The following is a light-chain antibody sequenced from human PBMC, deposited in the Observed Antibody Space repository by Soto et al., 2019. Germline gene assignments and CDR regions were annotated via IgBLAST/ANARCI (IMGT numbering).Light chain of an antibody. CDR3: VSYAGSNNWV. Sequence: QSVLTQPPSASGSPGQSVTISCTGTSSDVGGYKYVSWYQQHPGKAPKLMIYEVSKRPSGVPDRFSGSKSGNTASLTVSGLQAEDEADYYCVSYAGSNNWVFGGGTKLTVL. V-gene: IGLV2-8*01. CDR2: EVS. CDR1: SSDVGGYKY. J-gene: IGLJ3*02.